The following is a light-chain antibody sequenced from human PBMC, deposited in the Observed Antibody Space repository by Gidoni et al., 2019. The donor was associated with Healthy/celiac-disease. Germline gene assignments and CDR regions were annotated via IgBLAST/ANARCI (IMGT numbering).Light chain of an antibody. V-gene: IGKV4-1*01. CDR3: QQYYSTPHS. CDR2: WAS. Sequence: DIVMTHSAESLPVSLGERATINCKSSQSVLYSANNKNYLAWYQQKPGQPPKLLIYWASTRESRVPALFSGSGSGKDFTLTISSMQAEDVAVYYCQQYYSTPHSFXPXTKEDIK. J-gene: IGKJ3*01. CDR1: QSVLYSANNKNY.